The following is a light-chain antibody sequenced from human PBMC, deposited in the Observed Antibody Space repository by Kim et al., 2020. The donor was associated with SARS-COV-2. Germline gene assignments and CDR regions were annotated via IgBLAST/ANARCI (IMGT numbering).Light chain of an antibody. V-gene: IGLV3-21*04. CDR1: NIGSKS. CDR3: QVWDSSSDHRV. CDR2: YDS. Sequence: AQGKTARITCGGNNIGSKSVHWYQQTPGQAPVLVIYYDSDRPSGIPERFSGSNSGNTATLTISRVEAGDEADYYCQVWDSSSDHRVFGGGTKLTVL. J-gene: IGLJ3*02.